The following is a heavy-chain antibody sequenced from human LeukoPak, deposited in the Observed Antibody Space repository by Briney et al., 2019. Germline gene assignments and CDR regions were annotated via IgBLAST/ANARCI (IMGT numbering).Heavy chain of an antibody. CDR2: INWNGGST. D-gene: IGHD4-17*01. Sequence: GGPLRLSCAASGFTFGNYGMSWVRQAPGKGLEWVSGINWNGGSTGYADSAEGRFTISRDNAKNSQYLQMNSLRVEDTALYYCARAQTYGDSRLLLDYWGQGTLVTVSS. CDR3: ARAQTYGDSRLLLDY. CDR1: GFTFGNYG. V-gene: IGHV3-20*04. J-gene: IGHJ4*02.